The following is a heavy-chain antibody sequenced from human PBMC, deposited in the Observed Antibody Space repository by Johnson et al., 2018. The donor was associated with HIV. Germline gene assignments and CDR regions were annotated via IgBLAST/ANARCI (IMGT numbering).Heavy chain of an antibody. CDR3: ARGPTYYYDSSGYWSDAFDI. CDR1: GFTVSSNY. D-gene: IGHD3-22*01. J-gene: IGHJ3*02. Sequence: VQLVESGGGLIQPGGSLRLSCAASGFTVSSNYMSWVSQAPGKGLEWVSVIYSGGSTYYADYVTGRFTISRDNSKNTLYLQMNSLRAEDTAVYYCARGPTYYYDSSGYWSDAFDIWGQGTMVTVSS. CDR2: IYSGGST. V-gene: IGHV3-53*01.